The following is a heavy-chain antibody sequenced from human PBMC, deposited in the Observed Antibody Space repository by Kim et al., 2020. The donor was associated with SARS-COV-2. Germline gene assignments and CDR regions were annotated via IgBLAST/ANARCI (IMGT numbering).Heavy chain of an antibody. Sequence: SETLSLTCTVSGGSISSYYWSWIRQPAGKGLEWIGRIYTSGSTNYNPSLKSRVTMSVDTSKNQFSLKLSSVTAADTAVYYCARVDEDCSGGSCYSVFDYWGQGTLVTVSS. CDR2: IYTSGST. V-gene: IGHV4-4*07. CDR1: GGSISSYY. CDR3: ARVDEDCSGGSCYSVFDY. D-gene: IGHD2-15*01. J-gene: IGHJ4*02.